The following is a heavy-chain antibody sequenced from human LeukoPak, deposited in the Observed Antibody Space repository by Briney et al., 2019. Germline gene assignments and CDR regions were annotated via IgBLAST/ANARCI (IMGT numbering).Heavy chain of an antibody. J-gene: IGHJ4*02. D-gene: IGHD6-19*01. CDR1: GGSISSTGYF. CDR2: VHHSGST. CDR3: ANRGPGTGWSSDY. V-gene: IGHV4-39*01. Sequence: PSETLSLTCTVSGGSISSTGYFWGWIRQPPGKGLEWIGNVHHSGSTNYNPSLKSRVTISVDTSKNQISMVLRSVTAADTAVYYCANRGPGTGWSSDYWGQGTLITVSP.